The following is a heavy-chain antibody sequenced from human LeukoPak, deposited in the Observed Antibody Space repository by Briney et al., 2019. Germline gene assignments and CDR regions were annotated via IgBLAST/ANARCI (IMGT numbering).Heavy chain of an antibody. J-gene: IGHJ4*02. CDR2: ISGDGVST. V-gene: IGHV3-43*02. CDR1: GLPIADFP. CDR3: AKESGKFDY. Sequence: GGSLRLSCVASGLPIADFPMHWVRQAPGKGLEWVSLISGDGVSTFYADSVKGRFSISRDNSKNSLYLEMNSLRTEDAAMYYCAKESGKFDYWGQGTLVAVSS.